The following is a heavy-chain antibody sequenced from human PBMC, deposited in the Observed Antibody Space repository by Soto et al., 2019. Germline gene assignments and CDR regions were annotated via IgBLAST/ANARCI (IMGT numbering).Heavy chain of an antibody. Sequence: QVQLVQSGAEVKKPGASVKVSGKASGYTFTSYGFSWVRQAPGQGLEWMGWISAYNGNTNYAQKVQGRVTMTTDTSTSTAYMELRSLRSDDTAVYYCASFSRAAADPDGMDVWGQGTTVTVSS. CDR1: GYTFTSYG. CDR2: ISAYNGNT. D-gene: IGHD6-13*01. CDR3: ASFSRAAADPDGMDV. J-gene: IGHJ6*02. V-gene: IGHV1-18*01.